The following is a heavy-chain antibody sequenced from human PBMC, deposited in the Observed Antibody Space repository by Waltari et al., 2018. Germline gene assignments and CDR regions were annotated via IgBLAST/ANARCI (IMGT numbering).Heavy chain of an antibody. V-gene: IGHV3-23*01. J-gene: IGHJ4*02. CDR3: AKNGIPYDYLDY. CDR1: GFTFSSYA. D-gene: IGHD1-1*01. Sequence: EVQLLESGGGLVQPGGSLRLSCAASGFTFSSYAMSWVRQAPGKGLEWVSAISGSGGSTYYADSVKGRFTISRDNSKNTLYLQMNSLRAEDTSVYYCAKNGIPYDYLDYWGQGTLVTVSS. CDR2: ISGSGGST.